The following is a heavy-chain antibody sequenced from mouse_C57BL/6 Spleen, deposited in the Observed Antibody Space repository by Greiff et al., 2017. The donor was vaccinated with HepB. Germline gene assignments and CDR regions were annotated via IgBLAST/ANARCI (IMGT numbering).Heavy chain of an antibody. CDR2: INYDGSST. CDR3: ARGVYGYDYYFDY. Sequence: EVKLVESEGGLVQPGSSMKLSCTASGFTFSDYYMAWVRQVPEKGLEWVANINYDGSSTYYLDSLKSRFIISRDNAKNILYLQMSSLKSEDTATYYCARGVYGYDYYFDYWGQGTTLTVSS. D-gene: IGHD2-2*01. CDR1: GFTFSDYY. V-gene: IGHV5-16*01. J-gene: IGHJ2*01.